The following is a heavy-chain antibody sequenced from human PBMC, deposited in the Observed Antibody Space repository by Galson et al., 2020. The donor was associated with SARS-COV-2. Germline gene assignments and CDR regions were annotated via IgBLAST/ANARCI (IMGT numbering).Heavy chain of an antibody. CDR1: GFRFSSYG. J-gene: IGHJ6*02. D-gene: IGHD6-19*01. CDR2: ISNSGNFI. Sequence: GESLKISCVASGFRFSSYGMNWVRQAPGTGPEWVSAISNSGNFIYYADLVKDRFTISRDNSKGTLYLQMNSLRVEDTAVYYCAKEHSGWNGASYYYGMDVWGQGTTVIVSS. CDR3: AKEHSGWNGASYYYGMDV. V-gene: IGHV3-23*01.